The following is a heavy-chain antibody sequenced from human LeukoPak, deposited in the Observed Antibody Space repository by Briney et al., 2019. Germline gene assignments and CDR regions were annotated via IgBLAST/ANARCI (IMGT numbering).Heavy chain of an antibody. J-gene: IGHJ4*02. CDR3: ARGNGPGY. CDR1: GDSISSTNW. CDR2: IDHRGNA. Sequence: SGTLSLTCAVSGDSISSTNWWNWVRQPPGKGLEWIGEIDHRGNANYNPSLKSRVSISADKSKNQFSLKLSSVTAADTAVYYCARGNGPGYWGRGTLVTVSA. V-gene: IGHV4-4*02.